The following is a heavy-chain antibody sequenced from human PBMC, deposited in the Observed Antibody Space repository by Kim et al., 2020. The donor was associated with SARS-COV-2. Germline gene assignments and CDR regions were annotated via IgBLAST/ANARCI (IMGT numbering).Heavy chain of an antibody. CDR3: ARGHIVVFLSYYGMDV. J-gene: IGHJ6*02. D-gene: IGHD2-21*01. V-gene: IGHV1-8*01. CDR2: MNPNSGNT. CDR1: GYTFTSYD. Sequence: ASVKVSCKASGYTFTSYDINWVRQATGQGLEWMGWMNPNSGNTGYAQKFQGRVTMTRNTSISTAYMELSSLRSEDTAVYYCARGHIVVFLSYYGMDVWGQGTTVTVSS.